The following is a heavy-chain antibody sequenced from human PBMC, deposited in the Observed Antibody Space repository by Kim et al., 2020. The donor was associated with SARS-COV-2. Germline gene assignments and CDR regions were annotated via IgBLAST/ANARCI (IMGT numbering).Heavy chain of an antibody. V-gene: IGHV3-9*01. CDR1: GFTFDDYA. CDR3: AKSVVRGVSVWYYYGMDG. J-gene: IGHJ6*02. CDR2: IIWNSGII. D-gene: IGHD3-10*01. Sequence: GGSLRLSCAASGFTFDDYAMHWVRQAPGKGLEWVSVIIWNSGIIGYADSVKGRFTISRDNAKNSLYLQMNSLRAEDTALYYCAKSVVRGVSVWYYYGMDGWGQGNTVTVSS.